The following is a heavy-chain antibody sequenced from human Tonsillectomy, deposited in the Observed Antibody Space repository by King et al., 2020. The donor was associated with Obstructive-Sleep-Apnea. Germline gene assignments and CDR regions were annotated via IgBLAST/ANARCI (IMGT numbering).Heavy chain of an antibody. J-gene: IGHJ6*02. Sequence: VQLVESGGGVIRPGGSLRLSCAAAGFTFDDYAMTWVRQAPGKGLEWGAGINRDGDNTDYDDSVKGRFTISRDNAKNSLSLQMNSLRAEDTALYHCVRDLGGGYGMDVWGQGTTVTVSS. CDR1: GFTFDDYA. D-gene: IGHD2-15*01. CDR3: VRDLGGGYGMDV. CDR2: INRDGDNT. V-gene: IGHV3-20*01.